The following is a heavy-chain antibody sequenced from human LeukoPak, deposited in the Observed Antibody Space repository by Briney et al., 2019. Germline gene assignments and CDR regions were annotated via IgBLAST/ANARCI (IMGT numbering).Heavy chain of an antibody. Sequence: ASVKVSCKASGYTFTSYGISWVRQAPGQGLVWMGWISAYNGNTNYAQKLQGRVTMTTDTSTSTAYMELRSLRSDDTAVYYCARDRRYSSSSPVGYWGQGTLVTVSS. CDR2: ISAYNGNT. CDR3: ARDRRYSSSSPVGY. CDR1: GYTFTSYG. D-gene: IGHD6-6*01. V-gene: IGHV1-18*01. J-gene: IGHJ4*02.